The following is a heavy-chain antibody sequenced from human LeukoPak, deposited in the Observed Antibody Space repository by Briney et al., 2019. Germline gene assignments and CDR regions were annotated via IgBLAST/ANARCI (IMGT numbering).Heavy chain of an antibody. V-gene: IGHV1-69*01. D-gene: IGHD2/OR15-2a*01. J-gene: IGHJ6*02. CDR3: ARATEPDRIIAVLPVYYYGMDV. CDR2: IIPIFGTA. Sequence: SVKVSCKASGGTFSSYAISWVRQAPGQGLEWMGGIIPIFGTANYAQKFQGRVTITADESTSTAYMELSSLGSEDTAVYYCARATEPDRIIAVLPVYYYGMDVWGQGTTVTVSS. CDR1: GGTFSSYA.